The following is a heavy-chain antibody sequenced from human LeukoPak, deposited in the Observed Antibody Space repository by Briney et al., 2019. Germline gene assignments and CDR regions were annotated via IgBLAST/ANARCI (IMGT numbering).Heavy chain of an antibody. D-gene: IGHD7-27*01. CDR2: MSPNSGDT. CDR3: ARGPPNWGYDY. V-gene: IGHV1-8*01. J-gene: IGHJ4*02. Sequence: ASVKVSCKAPGYTFTGYDFNWVRQATGQRPEWMGWMSPNSGDTGYAQKFQDRVTMTRNTSISTAYMELSSLRSDDTAVYYCARGPPNWGYDYWGPGTLVTVSS. CDR1: GYTFTGYD.